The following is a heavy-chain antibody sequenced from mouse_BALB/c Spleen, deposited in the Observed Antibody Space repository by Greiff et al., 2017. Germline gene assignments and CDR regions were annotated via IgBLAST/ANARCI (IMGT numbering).Heavy chain of an antibody. V-gene: IGHV14-3*02. Sequence: VQLQQSGAELVKPGASVKLSCTASGFNIKDTYMHWVKQRPEQGLEWIGRIDPANGNTKYDPKFQGKATITADISSNTAYLQLSSLTSEDTAVYYCARYYGNHYAMDYWGQGTSVTVSS. CDR2: IDPANGNT. D-gene: IGHD2-1*01. CDR1: GFNIKDTY. J-gene: IGHJ4*01. CDR3: ARYYGNHYAMDY.